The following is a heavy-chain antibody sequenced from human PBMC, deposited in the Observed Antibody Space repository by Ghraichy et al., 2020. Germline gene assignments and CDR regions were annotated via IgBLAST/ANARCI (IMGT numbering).Heavy chain of an antibody. D-gene: IGHD3-22*01. CDR3: TEKGAPYYDSSGYSVRAYWYFNL. V-gene: IGHV3-23*01. Sequence: GGSLRLSCAASGFTFSTYAMTWVRQAPGKGLEWVSFISDSGGHTHYADSVKGRFTISRDNSKNTMYLQMNSLRAEDTAVYYGTEKGAPYYDSSGYSVRAYWYFNLWGHGSLVTVSS. CDR1: GFTFSTYA. J-gene: IGHJ2*01. CDR2: ISDSGGHT.